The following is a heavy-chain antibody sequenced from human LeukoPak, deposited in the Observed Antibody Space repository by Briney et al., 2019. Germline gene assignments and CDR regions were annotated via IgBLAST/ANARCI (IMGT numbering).Heavy chain of an antibody. CDR1: GGTFSSYA. D-gene: IGHD3-10*01. J-gene: IGHJ6*04. Sequence: SVKVSCKASGGTFSSYAISWVRQAPGQGLEWMGGIIPIFGTANYAQKFQGRVTITADKFTSTAYMELGSLRSEDTAVYYCARDIEVTTMVRGVRRGYYYYYGVDVWGKGTTVTVSS. CDR2: IIPIFGTA. CDR3: ARDIEVTTMVRGVRRGYYYYYGVDV. V-gene: IGHV1-69*06.